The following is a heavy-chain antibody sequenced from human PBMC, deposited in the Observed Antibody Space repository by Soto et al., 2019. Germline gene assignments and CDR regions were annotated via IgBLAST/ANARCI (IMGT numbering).Heavy chain of an antibody. D-gene: IGHD2-2*01. CDR2: TYYRSKWYN. J-gene: IGHJ4*02. CDR1: GDSVSSYSVV. Sequence: PSQTLSLTCAISGDSVSSYSVVWNWIRQSPSRGLEWLGRTYYRSKWYNDYALSVRGRITINPDTSKNQFSLQLNSVSPEDTAVYYCARGVAAPTATYFDYWGQGTLVTVSS. CDR3: ARGVAAPTATYFDY. V-gene: IGHV6-1*01.